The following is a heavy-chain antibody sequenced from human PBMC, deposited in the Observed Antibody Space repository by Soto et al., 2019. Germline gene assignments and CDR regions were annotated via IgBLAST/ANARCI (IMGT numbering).Heavy chain of an antibody. V-gene: IGHV3-53*01. D-gene: IGHD3-10*01. CDR3: ARLGPYGSETYSFRYNWFDP. CDR1: GFTVSSSH. J-gene: IGHJ5*02. CDR2: IYSGGNS. Sequence: GGSLRLSCTTSGFTVSSSHRSWVRQAPGKGLDWVSVIYSGGNSYYAVSVQGRFTISRDNSKNTVYLQMNSLRGEDTAIYYCARLGPYGSETYSFRYNWFDPWGQGTLVTVSS.